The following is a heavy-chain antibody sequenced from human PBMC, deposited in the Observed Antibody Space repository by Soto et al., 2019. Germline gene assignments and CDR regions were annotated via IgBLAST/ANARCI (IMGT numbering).Heavy chain of an antibody. CDR2: IWYDGSNK. J-gene: IGHJ4*02. CDR1: GFSFSSYG. Sequence: QVQLVESGGGVVQPGRSLRLSCAASGFSFSSYGMHWVRQAPGKGLEWVAVIWYDGSNKYYADSVKGRFTISRDNSKNTLYLQMNSLRAEDTAVYYCARGIYSSGWWGQGTLVTVSS. CDR3: ARGIYSSGW. D-gene: IGHD6-19*01. V-gene: IGHV3-33*01.